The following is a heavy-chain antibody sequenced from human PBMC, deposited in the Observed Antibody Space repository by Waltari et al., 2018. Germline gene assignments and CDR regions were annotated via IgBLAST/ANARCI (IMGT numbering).Heavy chain of an antibody. V-gene: IGHV4-39*07. CDR2: IFFSGST. Sequence: QLQLQESGPGLVKPSETLSLTCTVSGASISSSGHYWGWIRQPPGKGLEWIGSIFFSGSTKYNPSLKSRVTILVDTSKRQFSLRVTSVTAADTAVYYCARVREADDSSWIDAFDIWGQGTVVTVFS. J-gene: IGHJ3*02. D-gene: IGHD6-13*01. CDR1: GASISSSGHY. CDR3: ARVREADDSSWIDAFDI.